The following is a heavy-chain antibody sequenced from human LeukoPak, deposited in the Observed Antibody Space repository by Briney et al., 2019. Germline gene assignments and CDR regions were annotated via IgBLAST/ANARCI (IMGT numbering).Heavy chain of an antibody. CDR1: GYTFTSYA. V-gene: IGHV1-3*03. J-gene: IGHJ5*02. CDR2: INAGNGNT. D-gene: IGHD3-10*01. CDR3: ARVFHPINGYGSGSYSFLGSLDP. Sequence: ASVKVSCKASGYTFTSYAMHWVRQAPGQRLEWMGWINAGNGNTKYSQEFQGRVTMTRDMSTSTVYMELSSLRSEDTAVYYCARVFHPINGYGSGSYSFLGSLDPWGQGTLVTVSS.